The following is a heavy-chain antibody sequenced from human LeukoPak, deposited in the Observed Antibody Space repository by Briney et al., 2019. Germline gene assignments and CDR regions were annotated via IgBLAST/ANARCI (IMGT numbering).Heavy chain of an antibody. CDR1: GGSFSGYY. CDR3: ARRLTGAPFDY. V-gene: IGHV4-34*01. D-gene: IGHD3-16*01. J-gene: IGHJ4*02. CDR2: INHSGST. Sequence: PSETLSLTCAVYGGSFSGYYWSWIRQPPGKGLEWIGEINHSGSTNYNPSLKSRVTISVDTSKNQFSLKLSSVTAADTAVYYCARRLTGAPFDYWGQGTLVTVSS.